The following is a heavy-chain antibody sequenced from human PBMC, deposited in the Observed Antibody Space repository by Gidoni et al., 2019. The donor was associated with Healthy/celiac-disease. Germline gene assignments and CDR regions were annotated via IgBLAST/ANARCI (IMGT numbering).Heavy chain of an antibody. D-gene: IGHD3-22*01. CDR2: ISYDGSNK. V-gene: IGHV3-30*01. J-gene: IGHJ4*02. CDR3: AREDYYYDSSGPLDY. Sequence: QVQLVESGGGVVQPGRSLRISCAASGFTSSRYAMHWVRQAPGKGLEWVAVISYDGSNKYYADSVKGRFTISRDNSKNTLYLQMNSLRAEDTAVYYCAREDYYYDSSGPLDYWGQGTLVTVSS. CDR1: GFTSSRYA.